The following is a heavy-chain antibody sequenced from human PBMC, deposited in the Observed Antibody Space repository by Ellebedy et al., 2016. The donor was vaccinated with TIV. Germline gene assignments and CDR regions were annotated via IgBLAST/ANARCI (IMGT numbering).Heavy chain of an antibody. CDR2: INPRSGGT. D-gene: IGHD2/OR15-2a*01. J-gene: IGHJ4*02. CDR3: TRIIGNTYFFDY. V-gene: IGHV1-46*01. CDR1: GYRFTSYY. Sequence: AASVKVSCKASGYRFTSYYIHWMRQAPGQGLEWLGIINPRSGGTDYPQRFQGRVTMTRDTSTSTVYMELTSLRSEDTAVYYCTRIIGNTYFFDYWGQGTLVTVSS.